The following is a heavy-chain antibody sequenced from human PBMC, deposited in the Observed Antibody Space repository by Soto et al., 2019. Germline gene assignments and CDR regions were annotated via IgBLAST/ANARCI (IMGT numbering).Heavy chain of an antibody. V-gene: IGHV4-30-2*01. CDR1: GCSISSGGYS. D-gene: IGHD3-10*01. CDR3: ARVRSAMVRGADNWLDP. J-gene: IGHJ5*02. CDR2: IYHSGST. Sequence: PSETLSLTCAVSGCSISSGGYSWSWIRQPPGKGLEWIGYIYHSGSTYYNPSLKSRVTISVDRSKNQFSLKLSSVTAADTAVYYCARVRSAMVRGADNWLDPWGQGTLVTVSS.